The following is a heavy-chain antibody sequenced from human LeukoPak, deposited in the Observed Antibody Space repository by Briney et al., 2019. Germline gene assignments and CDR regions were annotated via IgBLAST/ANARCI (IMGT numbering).Heavy chain of an antibody. D-gene: IGHD2-21*01. V-gene: IGHV3-23*01. CDR1: GFTFSSYA. CDR3: SNTSGFAPRLGHYYFDY. CDR2: IGGSGGTT. Sequence: GGSLRLSCAVSGFTFSSYALSWIRQAPGKGLEWVSTIGGSGGTTYSADSVKGRFTISRDNSKNTKYLQMNIMTVEDTDVDLYSNTSGFAPRLGHYYFDYWGQGTLVTVSS. J-gene: IGHJ4*02.